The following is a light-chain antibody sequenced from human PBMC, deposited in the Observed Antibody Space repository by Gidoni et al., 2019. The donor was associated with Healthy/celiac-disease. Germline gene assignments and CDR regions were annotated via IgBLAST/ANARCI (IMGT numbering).Light chain of an antibody. CDR2: AAS. Sequence: DIQMTQSPSSLSASVGDRVTITCRASQSISSYLNWYQQKPGKAHKLLIYAASSLQSGVPSRFSGSGSGTDFTLTISSLQPEDFATYYCQQSYSTPCKFGQGTKVEIK. CDR1: QSISSY. CDR3: QQSYSTPCK. J-gene: IGKJ1*01. V-gene: IGKV1-39*01.